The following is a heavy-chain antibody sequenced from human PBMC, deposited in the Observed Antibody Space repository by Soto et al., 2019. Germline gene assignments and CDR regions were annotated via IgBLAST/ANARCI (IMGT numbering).Heavy chain of an antibody. CDR1: GGSVTSGSYY. D-gene: IGHD6-13*01. V-gene: IGHV4-61*01. Sequence: PSETLSLTCTVSGGSVTSGSYYWSWIRQPPGKGLEWIGYIYYSGSTNYNPSLKSRVTISVDTSKNQISLNLSSVTAADTAVYYCARGKHRYSSPTGNWFDPWGQGTLVTVSS. CDR3: ARGKHRYSSPTGNWFDP. J-gene: IGHJ5*02. CDR2: IYYSGST.